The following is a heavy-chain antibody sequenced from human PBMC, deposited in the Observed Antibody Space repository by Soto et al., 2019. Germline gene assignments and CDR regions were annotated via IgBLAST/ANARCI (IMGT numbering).Heavy chain of an antibody. CDR1: GFTFSNYG. J-gene: IGHJ4*02. D-gene: IGHD4-17*01. CDR3: AKDHLMTTVTTVGY. Sequence: QVQLVESGGGVVQPGRSLRLSCAASGFTFSNYGMHWVRQAPGKGLEWVAVISYHGRDKYYADSVKGRFTISRDNSKNTLYLEMNSLRAEDMAVYYCAKDHLMTTVTTVGYWGQGTLVTVSS. V-gene: IGHV3-30*18. CDR2: ISYHGRDK.